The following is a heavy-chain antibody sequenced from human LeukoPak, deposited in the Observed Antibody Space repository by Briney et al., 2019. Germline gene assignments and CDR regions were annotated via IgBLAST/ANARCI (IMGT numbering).Heavy chain of an antibody. CDR3: ARDLCPYYYYMDV. CDR1: GGSISSGTYY. V-gene: IGHV4-61*02. J-gene: IGHJ6*03. CDR2: IYTSGST. Sequence: SQTLSLTCTVSGGSISSGTYYWSWLRQPAGKGLEWIGRIYTSGSTNYNPSLKSRVTISVDTSKNQFSLKVSSVTAADTAVYYCARDLCPYYYYMDVWGKGTTVTVSS.